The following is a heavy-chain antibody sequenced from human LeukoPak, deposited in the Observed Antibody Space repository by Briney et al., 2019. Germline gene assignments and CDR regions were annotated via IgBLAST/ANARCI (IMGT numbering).Heavy chain of an antibody. D-gene: IGHD6-6*01. CDR3: AHRRLAARLQLGFDP. Sequence: ESGPTLVNPTQTLTLTCTFSGFSLSPSGVGVGWIRQPPGKALEWLALISWDDDKRYSPSLKSRLTITKDTSKNQVVLTMTNMDPVDTATYYCAHRRLAARLQLGFDPWGQGTLVTVSS. J-gene: IGHJ5*02. V-gene: IGHV2-5*02. CDR1: GFSLSPSGVG. CDR2: ISWDDDK.